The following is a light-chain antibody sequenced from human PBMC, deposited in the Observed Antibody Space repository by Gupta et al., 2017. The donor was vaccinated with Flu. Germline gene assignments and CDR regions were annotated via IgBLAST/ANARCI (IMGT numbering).Light chain of an antibody. J-gene: IGKJ2*01. CDR1: QSVSSY. Sequence: TLSLSPGERGTPTCRASQSVSSYLAWYQQKPGQAPRLLIYDASNRATGIPARFSGSGSGTDFTLTISSLGPEDFAVYYCQQRSNWPPRVTFGQGTKLEIK. CDR2: DAS. CDR3: QQRSNWPPRVT. V-gene: IGKV3-11*01.